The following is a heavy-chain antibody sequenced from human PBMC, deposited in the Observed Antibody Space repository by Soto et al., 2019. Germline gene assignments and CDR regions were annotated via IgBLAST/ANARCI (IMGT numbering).Heavy chain of an antibody. CDR1: GYTFTGYY. D-gene: IGHD3-16*01. Sequence: QVQLVQSGAEVKKPGASVKVSCKASGYTFTGYYLHWIRQAPGQGLEWMGWMRPDSGGANYAQKFQGRVSMTRDTSISTFYMELSRLRSDDTAVYYCARDPPEGVYDYWGQGTLVTVSS. V-gene: IGHV1-2*02. CDR3: ARDPPEGVYDY. J-gene: IGHJ4*02. CDR2: MRPDSGGA.